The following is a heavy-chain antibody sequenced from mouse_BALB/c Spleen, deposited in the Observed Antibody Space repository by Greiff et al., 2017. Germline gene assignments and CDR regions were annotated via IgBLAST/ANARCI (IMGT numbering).Heavy chain of an antibody. D-gene: IGHD2-14*01. CDR2: IWSGGST. CDR1: GFSLTSYG. CDR3: ARNPTYRYEGYAMDY. J-gene: IGHJ4*01. V-gene: IGHV2-2*02. Sequence: QVQLQQSGPGLVQPSQSLSITCTVSGFSLTSYGVHWVRQSPGKGLEWLGVIWSGGSTDYNAAFISRLSISKDNSKSQVFFKMNSLQANDTAIYYCARNPTYRYEGYAMDYWGQGTSVTVSS.